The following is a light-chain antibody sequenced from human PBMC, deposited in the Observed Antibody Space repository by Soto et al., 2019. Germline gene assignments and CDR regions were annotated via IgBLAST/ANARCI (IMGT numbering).Light chain of an antibody. Sequence: ENVLTQSPGTLSLSPGERATLSCRASQSISSSYLAWYKQKPGQTPRLLIYHASNRATGIPDRFSGSGSGTDFTLTISRLEPEDFAVYYCQQYGDSLLTFGGGTKVEIK. CDR2: HAS. V-gene: IGKV3-20*01. CDR1: QSISSSY. J-gene: IGKJ4*01. CDR3: QQYGDSLLT.